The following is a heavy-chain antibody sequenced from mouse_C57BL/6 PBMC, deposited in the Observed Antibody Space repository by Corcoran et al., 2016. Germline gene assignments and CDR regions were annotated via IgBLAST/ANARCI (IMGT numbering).Heavy chain of an antibody. V-gene: IGHV14-2*01. D-gene: IGHD2-1*01. J-gene: IGHJ3*01. CDR1: GFNIKDYY. Sequence: VQLQQSGAELVKPGASVKLSCTASGFNIKDYYMHWVKKRTEQGLEGIGRIDPADGETKYAPKFQGKATITADTSSNTAYLQLSSLTSEDTAGYYCARFQGNHAWFAYWGQGTLVTVSA. CDR2: IDPADGET. CDR3: ARFQGNHAWFAY.